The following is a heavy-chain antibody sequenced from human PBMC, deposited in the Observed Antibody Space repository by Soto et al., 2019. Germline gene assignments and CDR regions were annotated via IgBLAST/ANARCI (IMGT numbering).Heavy chain of an antibody. CDR2: ISTYNGNT. J-gene: IGHJ4*02. CDR1: GYTFTSHG. V-gene: IGHV1-18*01. D-gene: IGHD6-19*01. CDR3: ATLAYTSGLDY. Sequence: QVQLVQSGAEVQKPGASVKVSCKASGYTFTSHGIGWVRQAPGQGLEWMGWISTYNGNTNYAQKFQGRVTMTTDTSTSTAYMEVRSLSSDDTAVYYCATLAYTSGLDYWGQGTLVTVSS.